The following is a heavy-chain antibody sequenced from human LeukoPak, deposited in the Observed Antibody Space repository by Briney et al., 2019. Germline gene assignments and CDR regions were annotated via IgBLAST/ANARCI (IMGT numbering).Heavy chain of an antibody. Sequence: GGSLRLSCAASGFTFSAYGMHWVRQAPGKGLEWLAVTSYDGGNTYYTASVKGRFTISRDNSNNTLDLQMNSLRAEDTAVYYCAKDTGKLFGVVIRWGQGTLVTVSS. J-gene: IGHJ4*02. V-gene: IGHV3-30*18. D-gene: IGHD3-3*01. CDR2: TSYDGGNT. CDR3: AKDTGKLFGVVIR. CDR1: GFTFSAYG.